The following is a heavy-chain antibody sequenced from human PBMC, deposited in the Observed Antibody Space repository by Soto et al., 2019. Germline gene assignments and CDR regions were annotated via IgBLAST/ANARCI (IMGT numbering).Heavy chain of an antibody. D-gene: IGHD3-3*01. CDR3: AKGRYDFWSPYYFDS. Sequence: GGSLRLSCAASGFTFSSYGMHWVRQAPGKGLEWVAVIWYDGSNKYYADSVKGRFTISRDNSKNTLYLQMNSLRAEDTAVYYCAKGRYDFWSPYYFDSWGQGTLVTVSS. V-gene: IGHV3-33*06. CDR1: GFTFSSYG. J-gene: IGHJ4*02. CDR2: IWYDGSNK.